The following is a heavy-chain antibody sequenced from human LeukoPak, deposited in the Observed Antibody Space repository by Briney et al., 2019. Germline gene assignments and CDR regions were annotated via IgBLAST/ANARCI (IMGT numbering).Heavy chain of an antibody. CDR2: IRSKAYGGTT. V-gene: IGHV3-49*03. J-gene: IGHJ4*02. CDR3: TREPYYYVTKPSDY. CDR1: GFTFGDYA. Sequence: GGSLRLSCTASGFTFGDYAMSWFRQAPGKGLEWVGFIRSKAYGGTTEYAASVKGRFTISRDDSKSIAYLQMNSLKTEDTAVYYCTREPYYYVTKPSDYWGQGTLATVSS. D-gene: IGHD3-10*02.